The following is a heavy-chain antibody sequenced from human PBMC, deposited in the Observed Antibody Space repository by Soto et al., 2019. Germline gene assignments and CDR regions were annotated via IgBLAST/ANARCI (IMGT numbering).Heavy chain of an antibody. J-gene: IGHJ4*02. CDR2: ISYDGSNK. CDR1: GFTFSSYA. CDR3: GRDIWASWSSSCQTLEY. D-gene: IGHD6-13*01. Sequence: QVQLVESGGGVVQPGRSLRLSCAASGFTFSSYAMHWVRQAPGKGLEWVAVISYDGSNKYYADSVKGRFTISRDNSKNTRYLQMNSLRDEDAAVYYCGRDIWASWSSSCQTLEYWGQGTLVTVSS. V-gene: IGHV3-30-3*01.